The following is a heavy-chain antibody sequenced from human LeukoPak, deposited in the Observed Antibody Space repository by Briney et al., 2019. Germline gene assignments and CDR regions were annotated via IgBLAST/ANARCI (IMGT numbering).Heavy chain of an antibody. V-gene: IGHV3-74*01. J-gene: IGHJ4*02. CDR2: INSDGSST. CDR1: GLTISSYW. CDR3: AREVYSSGWSSFDY. D-gene: IGHD6-19*01. Sequence: GGSLRLSCAASGLTISSYWMHWVRQAPGQGLVWVSRINSDGSSTIHADSVKGRFTISRDNAKNTLYLQMNSLRAEDTAVYYCAREVYSSGWSSFDYWGQGTLVTVSS.